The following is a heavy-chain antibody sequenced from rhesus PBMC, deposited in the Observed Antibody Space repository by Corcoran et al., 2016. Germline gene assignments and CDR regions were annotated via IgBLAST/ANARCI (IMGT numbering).Heavy chain of an antibody. J-gene: IGHJ4*01. Sequence: EVQLVESGGGLVQPGGSLRLSCAASGFTFSSYGMSWVRQAPGRGLGWVSSISGASSYIYYADSVKGRFTISRDNAKNSLSLQMNSLRAEDTAVYYCTSGLNYFDCWGQGVLVTVSS. CDR1: GFTFSSYG. CDR2: ISGASSYI. D-gene: IGHD2-39*01. V-gene: IGHV3S16*01. CDR3: TSGLNYFDC.